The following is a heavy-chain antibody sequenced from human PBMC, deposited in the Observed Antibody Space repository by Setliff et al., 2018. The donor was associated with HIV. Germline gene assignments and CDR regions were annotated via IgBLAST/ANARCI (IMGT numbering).Heavy chain of an antibody. CDR1: GVSISSGSYY. Sequence: SCTVSGVSISSGSYYWSWIRQSAGKGLEWIGRIYTSGSTNDNPSLKSRITISVDTSNNQFSLRLSSVTAADTAVYYCARDKGYYYMDVWGKGITVTVSS. CDR3: ARDKGYYYMDV. CDR2: IYTSGST. V-gene: IGHV4-61*02. J-gene: IGHJ6*03.